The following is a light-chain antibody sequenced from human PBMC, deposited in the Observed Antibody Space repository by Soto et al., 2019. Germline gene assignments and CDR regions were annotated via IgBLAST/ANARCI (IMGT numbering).Light chain of an antibody. Sequence: EIVLTQSPVTLSLSPGERATLSCRASQSVSSRYFAWYQQKPGQAPRLLIYAASSRATGIPDRFSGSGSGTDFSLTIRRLEPEDVAVYYCQQYASSRTFGPGPKVE. CDR2: AAS. CDR3: QQYASSRT. V-gene: IGKV3-20*01. J-gene: IGKJ1*01. CDR1: QSVSSRY.